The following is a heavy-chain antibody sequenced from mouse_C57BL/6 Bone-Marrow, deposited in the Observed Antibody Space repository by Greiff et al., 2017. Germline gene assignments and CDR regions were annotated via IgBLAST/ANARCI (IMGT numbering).Heavy chain of an antibody. D-gene: IGHD2-1*01. CDR1: ESTFSDYY. Sequence: EVQRVESEGGLVQPGSSMKLSCTSPESTFSDYYMSWVRQVPEKGLELVANINYDGSSTYYLDSLKSRFIISRDNAKNILYLQMSSLKAEDTASYYCARDRGGNSYAMDYWGQGTSVTVSS. V-gene: IGHV5-16*01. J-gene: IGHJ4*01. CDR2: INYDGSST. CDR3: ARDRGGNSYAMDY.